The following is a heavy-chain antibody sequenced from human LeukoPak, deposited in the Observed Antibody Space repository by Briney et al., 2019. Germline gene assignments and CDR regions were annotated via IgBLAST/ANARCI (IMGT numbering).Heavy chain of an antibody. J-gene: IGHJ4*02. V-gene: IGHV1-2*06. Sequence: GASVKVSCKASGYTFTGYYMHWVRQAPGQGLEWMGRINPNSGGTNYAQKFQGRVTMTRDTSISTAYMELSRLRSDDTAVYYCARVRDYSGYDYYFGYWGQGTLVTVSS. D-gene: IGHD5-12*01. CDR1: GYTFTGYY. CDR3: ARVRDYSGYDYYFGY. CDR2: INPNSGGT.